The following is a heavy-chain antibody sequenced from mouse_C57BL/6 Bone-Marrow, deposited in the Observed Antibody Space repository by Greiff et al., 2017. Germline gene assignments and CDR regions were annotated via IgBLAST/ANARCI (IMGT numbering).Heavy chain of an antibody. CDR3: ARRYYGSSPYAMDY. CDR1: GYAFTNYL. CDR2: INPGSGGT. J-gene: IGHJ4*01. D-gene: IGHD1-1*01. Sequence: VQLQQSGAELVRPGTSVKVSCKASGYAFTNYLIEWVKQRPGQGLEWIGVINPGSGGTNYNEKFKGRATLTADKSSSTAYMQLRSLTSEDSAVYFCARRYYGSSPYAMDYWGQGTSVTVSS. V-gene: IGHV1-54*01.